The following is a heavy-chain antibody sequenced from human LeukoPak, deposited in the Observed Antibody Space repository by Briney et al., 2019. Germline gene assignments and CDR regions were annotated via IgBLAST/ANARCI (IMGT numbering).Heavy chain of an antibody. CDR3: ATDTRGGYMFSDVDTAMVTGY. CDR1: GYTLTELS. CDR2: FDPEDGET. Sequence: ASVKVSCKVSGYTLTELSMHWVQQAPGKGLEWMGGFDPEDGETIYAQKFQGRVTMTEDTSTDTAYMELSSLRSEDTAVYYCATDTRGGYMFSDVDTAMVTGYWGQGPLVTVSS. J-gene: IGHJ4*02. V-gene: IGHV1-24*01. D-gene: IGHD5-18*01.